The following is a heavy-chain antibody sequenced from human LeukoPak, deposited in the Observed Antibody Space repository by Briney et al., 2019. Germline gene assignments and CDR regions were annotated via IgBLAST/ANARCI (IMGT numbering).Heavy chain of an antibody. D-gene: IGHD5-24*01. Sequence: GGSLRLSCAASGFTFDDYAMHWVRHAPGKGLEWVSGISWNSGSIDYADSVKGRFTISRDNAKNSLYLQMNSLRAEDTALYYCARTDGYNSHYAFDIWGQGTMVTVSS. V-gene: IGHV3-9*01. CDR3: ARTDGYNSHYAFDI. CDR1: GFTFDDYA. J-gene: IGHJ3*02. CDR2: ISWNSGSI.